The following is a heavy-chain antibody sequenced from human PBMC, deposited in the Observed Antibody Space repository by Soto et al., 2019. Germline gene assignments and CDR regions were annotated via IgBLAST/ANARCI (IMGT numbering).Heavy chain of an antibody. CDR3: ATQEVGGSYVYTFDP. J-gene: IGHJ5*02. CDR1: GGSITSSSYY. CDR2: IYYSGST. V-gene: IGHV4-39*01. D-gene: IGHD1-26*01. Sequence: QLHLRESGPGLVKPSETLSLTCTVSGGSITSSSYYWGWIRQPPGKGLEWIGSIYYSGSTYYNPPLKSRVTTSXAXSXXQFSLKLSSVTAADTAVYYCATQEVGGSYVYTFDPWGQGTLVTVSS.